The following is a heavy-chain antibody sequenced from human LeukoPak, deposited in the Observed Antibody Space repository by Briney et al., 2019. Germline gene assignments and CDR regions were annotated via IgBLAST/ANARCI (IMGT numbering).Heavy chain of an antibody. D-gene: IGHD6-19*01. J-gene: IGHJ4*02. CDR1: GFTVSSNY. V-gene: IGHV3-53*01. Sequence: GGSLRLSCAASGFTVSSNYMSWVRQAPGKGLEWVSVIYSGGSTYYADSVKGRFTISRDNSKNTLYLQMNSLRAEDTAVYYCARGSKRSSGWSSFDYWGQGTLVTVSS. CDR3: ARGSKRSSGWSSFDY. CDR2: IYSGGST.